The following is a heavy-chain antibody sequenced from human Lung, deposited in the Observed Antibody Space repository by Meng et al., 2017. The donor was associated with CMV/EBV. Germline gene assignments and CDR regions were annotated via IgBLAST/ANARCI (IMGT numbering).Heavy chain of an antibody. V-gene: IGHV1-18*01. CDR1: GYTFTSYG. Sequence: ASXXVSXKASGYTFTSYGISWVRQAPGQGLEWMGWISGYDGRANYRQKVQGRLTMITDTSTSTAYMQLRSLRSEDTAVYYCARDFDQYDSSGYYEDNFDIWXQGTXVTVSS. J-gene: IGHJ3*02. D-gene: IGHD3-22*01. CDR2: ISGYDGRA. CDR3: ARDFDQYDSSGYYEDNFDI.